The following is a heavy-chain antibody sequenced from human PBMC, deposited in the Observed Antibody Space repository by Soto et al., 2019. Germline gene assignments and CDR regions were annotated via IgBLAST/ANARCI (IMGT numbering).Heavy chain of an antibody. V-gene: IGHV3-30-3*01. CDR2: VSYDGSDK. D-gene: IGHD2-2*01. J-gene: IGHJ5*02. CDR1: GFTFSSYG. Sequence: QVQLVESGGGVVQPGRSLRLSCAASGFTFSSYGMNWVRQAPGKGLEWVAVVSYDGSDKYYADSVKGRFTISRDNSKNTLYLQVDSLRVDDTAVYYCAKDRVIQLLPIWPDPWGQGTLVTVSS. CDR3: AKDRVIQLLPIWPDP.